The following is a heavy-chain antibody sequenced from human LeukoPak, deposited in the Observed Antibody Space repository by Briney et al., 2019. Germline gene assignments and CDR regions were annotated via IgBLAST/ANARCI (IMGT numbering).Heavy chain of an antibody. Sequence: GGPLRLSCAASGFSFSLYAMNWVRQAPGKGLEWISYINSGGDDIHYAASVRGRFTISRDDAGNTLFLQLSSLRAEDMAVYYCARDTIQPGLIDDWGQGTLVTVSS. D-gene: IGHD2-2*01. CDR3: ARDTIQPGLIDD. CDR2: INSGGDDI. CDR1: GFSFSLYA. V-gene: IGHV3-21*05. J-gene: IGHJ4*02.